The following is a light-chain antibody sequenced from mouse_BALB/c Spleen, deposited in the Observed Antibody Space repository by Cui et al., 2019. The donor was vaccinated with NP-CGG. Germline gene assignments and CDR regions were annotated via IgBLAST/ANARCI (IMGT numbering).Light chain of an antibody. Sequence: DILLTQSPAILSVSPGERVSFSCRASQSIGTSIHWYQQRINGSPRLLIKYTSESISGIPSRFSGSGSGTDFTLSINSVESEDIADYYCQQSNSWLTFGAGTKLELK. V-gene: IGKV5-48*01. CDR2: YTS. CDR3: QQSNSWLT. J-gene: IGKJ5*01. CDR1: QSIGTS.